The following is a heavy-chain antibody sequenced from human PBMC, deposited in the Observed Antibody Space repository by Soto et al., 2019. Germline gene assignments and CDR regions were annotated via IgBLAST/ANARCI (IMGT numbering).Heavy chain of an antibody. CDR2: INPSGGST. D-gene: IGHD4-17*01. Sequence: GASVKVSCKTSGYTFTSYYMHWVRQAPGQGLEWMGIINPSGGSTSYAQKFQGRVTMTRDTSTSTVYMELSSLRSEDTAVYYCARDLTTVTLGYWGQGTLVTVSS. J-gene: IGHJ4*02. CDR3: ARDLTTVTLGY. CDR1: GYTFTSYY. V-gene: IGHV1-46*03.